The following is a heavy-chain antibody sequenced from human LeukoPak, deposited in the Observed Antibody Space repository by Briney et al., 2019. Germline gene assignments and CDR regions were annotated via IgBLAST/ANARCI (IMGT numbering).Heavy chain of an antibody. CDR2: ISGSGGST. D-gene: IGHD3-22*01. CDR1: GFTFSSYA. V-gene: IGHV3-23*01. J-gene: IGHJ4*02. Sequence: GGSPRLSCAASGFTFSSYAMSWVRQAPGKGLEWVSAISGSGGSTYYADSVKGRFTISRDNSKNTLYLQMNSLRAEDTAVYYCAKDGQYYDSSGYYWDYFDYWGQGTLVTVSS. CDR3: AKDGQYYDSSGYYWDYFDY.